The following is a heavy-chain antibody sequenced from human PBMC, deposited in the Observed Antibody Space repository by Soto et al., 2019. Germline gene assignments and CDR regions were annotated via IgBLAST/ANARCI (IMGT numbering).Heavy chain of an antibody. CDR3: ARGRSLFRAGDTSVNFFDY. V-gene: IGHV1-3*01. D-gene: IGHD1-26*01. CDR2: ISGGNGDT. J-gene: IGHJ4*02. Sequence: ASVKVSCKASGYTLSSYGIHWVRQAPGQRLEWMGWISGGNGDTMYAQKFQDRVTMTRGTSANTAYMEVSSLASKDTAVYYCARGRSLFRAGDTSVNFFDYWGQGTLVTVSS. CDR1: GYTLSSYG.